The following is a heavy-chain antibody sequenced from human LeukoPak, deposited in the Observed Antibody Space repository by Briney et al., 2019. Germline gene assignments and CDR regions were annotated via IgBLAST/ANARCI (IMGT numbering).Heavy chain of an antibody. Sequence: SETLSLTCIVSGGSVSSGSYYWSWIRQPPGKGLEWIGYIYNSVRTNYNPSLKSRVTISVDTSKNQLSLKLSSVTAAGTAVYFCVRDLVATIDHYYYGMDVWGQGTTVTVSS. CDR2: IYNSVRT. CDR1: GGSVSSGSYY. J-gene: IGHJ6*02. V-gene: IGHV4-61*01. D-gene: IGHD5-12*01. CDR3: VRDLVATIDHYYYGMDV.